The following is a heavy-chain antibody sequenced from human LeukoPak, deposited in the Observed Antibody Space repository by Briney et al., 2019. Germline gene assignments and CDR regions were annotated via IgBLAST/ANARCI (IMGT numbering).Heavy chain of an antibody. CDR3: ARVVGLYGTYYFDY. CDR1: GFTFSSYG. V-gene: IGHV3-33*01. J-gene: IGHJ4*02. D-gene: IGHD3-16*02. Sequence: GRSLRLSCAASGFTFSSYGMHWVRQAPGKGLEWVAVIWYDGGNKYYADSVKGRFTISRDNSKNTLYLQMNSLRAEDTAVYYCARVVGLYGTYYFDYWGQGTLVTVSS. CDR2: IWYDGGNK.